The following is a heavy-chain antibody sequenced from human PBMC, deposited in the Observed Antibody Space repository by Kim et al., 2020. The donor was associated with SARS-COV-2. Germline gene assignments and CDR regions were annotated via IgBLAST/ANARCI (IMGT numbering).Heavy chain of an antibody. CDR2: IRYDAKNQ. CDR3: TRDVRTYYEILTVPDY. CDR1: RFTFSNYG. D-gene: IGHD3-9*01. J-gene: IGHJ4*02. Sequence: GGSLRLSCAASRFTFSNYGMHWVRQAPGKGLEWVAGIRYDAKNQYYANSVKGRFTISRDNSQKKLYLQMNRLRAEDTAVYYCTRDVRTYYEILTVPDYWGQGTLVTVSS. V-gene: IGHV3-33*01.